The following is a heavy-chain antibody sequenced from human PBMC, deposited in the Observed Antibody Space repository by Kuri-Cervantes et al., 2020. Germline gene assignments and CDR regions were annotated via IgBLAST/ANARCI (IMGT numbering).Heavy chain of an antibody. CDR1: GFTFDDYA. D-gene: IGHD3-22*01. CDR2: ISWNSGSI. J-gene: IGHJ3*02. CDR3: AKPPPYDSSGYYQTSDAFDI. Sequence: GGSLRLSCAASGFTFDDYAMHWVRQAPGKGLEWVSGISWNSGSIGYADSVKGRFTISRDNSKNTLYLQMNSLRAEDTAVYYCAKPPPYDSSGYYQTSDAFDIWGQGTMVTVSS. V-gene: IGHV3-9*01.